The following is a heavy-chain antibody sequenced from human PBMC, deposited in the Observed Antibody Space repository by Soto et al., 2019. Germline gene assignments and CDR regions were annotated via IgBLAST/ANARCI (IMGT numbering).Heavy chain of an antibody. Sequence: QVQLVQSGAEVKKPGSSVKVSCKASGGTFNNYTITWVRQAPGQGLEWMGRIIPILGVANYARKFQGRVTITADKSSSTAYMELSSLRSEDTAVYHCARDRPADDIMDVWGQGTTVTVSS. D-gene: IGHD1-1*01. CDR2: IIPILGVA. CDR1: GGTFNNYT. J-gene: IGHJ6*02. V-gene: IGHV1-69*08. CDR3: ARDRPADDIMDV.